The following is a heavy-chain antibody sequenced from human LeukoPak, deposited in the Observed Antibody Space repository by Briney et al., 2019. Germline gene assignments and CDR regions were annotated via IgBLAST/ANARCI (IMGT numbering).Heavy chain of an antibody. Sequence: GGTLRLSCAASGFTFSSYGLSWVRQAPGKGLEWVSAMSSSDDGRYYAASVRGRFTISRDTSRSTLYLQMNSLRAEDAAVYYCAKAPVTSCRGAFCYPFDYWGQGTLVTVSS. J-gene: IGHJ4*02. CDR1: GFTFSSYG. D-gene: IGHD2-15*01. CDR3: AKAPVTSCRGAFCYPFDY. CDR2: MSSSDDGR. V-gene: IGHV3-23*01.